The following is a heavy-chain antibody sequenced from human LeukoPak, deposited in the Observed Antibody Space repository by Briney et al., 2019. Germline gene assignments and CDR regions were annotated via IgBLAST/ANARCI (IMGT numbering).Heavy chain of an antibody. Sequence: GGSLRLSCAASGFTFSNHGMNWVRQAPGKGLEWVSGISPSGDITYYADSVKGRFTVSRDNFKNTLYLQMNSLRAADTAVYYCAKGPKQLLIRRSVWAYMDVWGKGTTVTISS. CDR3: AKGPKQLLIRRSVWAYMDV. V-gene: IGHV3-23*01. D-gene: IGHD5-24*01. CDR1: GFTFSNHG. CDR2: ISPSGDIT. J-gene: IGHJ6*03.